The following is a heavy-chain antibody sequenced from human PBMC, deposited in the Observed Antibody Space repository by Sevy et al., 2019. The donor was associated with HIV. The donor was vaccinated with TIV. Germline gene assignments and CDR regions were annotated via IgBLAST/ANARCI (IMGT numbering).Heavy chain of an antibody. Sequence: SETLSLTCSVSAGSISSYYWSWIRQPPGKGLEWIGYIYYSGTTEYNPSLKSRVTISQDKSKKVFSLRLRSVTAADTAVYYCARDNAILTPRAFDIWCQGTMVTVSS. CDR3: ARDNAILTPRAFDI. V-gene: IGHV4-59*13. D-gene: IGHD3-9*01. CDR2: IYYSGTT. J-gene: IGHJ3*02. CDR1: AGSISSYY.